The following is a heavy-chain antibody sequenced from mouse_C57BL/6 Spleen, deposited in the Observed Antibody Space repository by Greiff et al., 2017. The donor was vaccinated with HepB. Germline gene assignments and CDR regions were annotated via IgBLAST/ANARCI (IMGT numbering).Heavy chain of an antibody. D-gene: IGHD1-1*01. CDR1: GYTFTSYW. Sequence: VQLQQPGAELVMPGASVKLSCKASGYTFTSYWMHWVKQRPGQGLEWIGEIDPSDSYTNYNQKFKGKSTLTVEKSSSTAYMQLSSLTSEDSAVYYCARDGSSYAYFDYWGQGTTLTVSS. J-gene: IGHJ2*01. V-gene: IGHV1-69*01. CDR3: ARDGSSYAYFDY. CDR2: IDPSDSYT.